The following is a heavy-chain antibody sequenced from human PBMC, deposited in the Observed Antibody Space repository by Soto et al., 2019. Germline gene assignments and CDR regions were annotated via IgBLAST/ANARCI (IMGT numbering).Heavy chain of an antibody. CDR2: ITPSSGST. D-gene: IGHD3-3*01. V-gene: IGHV1-46*01. J-gene: IGHJ4*02. CDR1: GYTFTTYY. Sequence: GASVKVSCKASGYTFTTYYLHWLRQARGQGLEWMGIITPSSGSTRYEQKFQDRVTMTSDTSTTTVYMELSSLSSEDTAVYYCARWVFVLEYYDFWSGYFTSTHFDYWGQGTLVTVCS. CDR3: ARWVFVLEYYDFWSGYFTSTHFDY.